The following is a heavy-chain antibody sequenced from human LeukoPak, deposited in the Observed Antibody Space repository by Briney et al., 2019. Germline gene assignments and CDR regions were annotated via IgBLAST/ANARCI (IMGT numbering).Heavy chain of an antibody. Sequence: SGGSLKLSCAASGFTFSGYWMSWVRQAPGKGLEWLANIKEDGSEKYYVDSVKGRFTISRDNAKNSLYLQMNSLRAEDTAVYYCARDNYYDSSGYYYDLDYWGQGTLVTVSS. D-gene: IGHD3-22*01. J-gene: IGHJ4*02. CDR2: IKEDGSEK. CDR1: GFTFSGYW. CDR3: ARDNYYDSSGYYYDLDY. V-gene: IGHV3-7*01.